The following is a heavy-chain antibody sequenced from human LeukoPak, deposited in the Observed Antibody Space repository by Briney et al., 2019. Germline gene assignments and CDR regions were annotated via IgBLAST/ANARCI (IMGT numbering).Heavy chain of an antibody. D-gene: IGHD2-2*01. CDR2: ISSSGSTI. CDR3: AVLTYQLLDYYFDY. Sequence: GGSLRLSCAASGFIFSSYSMNWVRQAPGKGLEWVSYISSSGSTIYYADSVKGRFTISRDNAKNSLYLQMNSLRAEDTAVYYCAVLTYQLLDYYFDYWGQGALVTVSS. CDR1: GFIFSSYS. J-gene: IGHJ4*02. V-gene: IGHV3-48*01.